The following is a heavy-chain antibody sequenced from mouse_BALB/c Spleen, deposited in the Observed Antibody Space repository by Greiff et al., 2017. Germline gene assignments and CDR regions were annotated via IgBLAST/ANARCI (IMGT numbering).Heavy chain of an antibody. V-gene: IGHV5-6-2*01. CDR1: GFTFSSYY. Sequence: EVQLVESGGGLVKLGGSLKLSCAASGFTFSSYYMSWVRQTPEKRLELVAAINSNGGSTYYPDTVKGRFTISRDNAKNTLYLQMSSLKSEDTALYYCARGGTTVVDYWGQGTTLTVSS. D-gene: IGHD1-1*01. CDR3: ARGGTTVVDY. CDR2: INSNGGST. J-gene: IGHJ2*01.